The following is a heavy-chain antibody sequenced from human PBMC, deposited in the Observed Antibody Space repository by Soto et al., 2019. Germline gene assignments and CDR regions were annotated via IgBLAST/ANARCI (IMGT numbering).Heavy chain of an antibody. Sequence: QVPLVQSGAEVKKPGASVKVSCKASGYTFTSYGISWVRQAPGQGLEWMGWISAYNGNTNYAQKLQGRVTMTTDTSTSTAYMELRSLRSDDTAVYYCARQVGYCSGGSCYRYDAFDIWGQGTMVTVSS. D-gene: IGHD2-15*01. CDR3: ARQVGYCSGGSCYRYDAFDI. J-gene: IGHJ3*02. CDR2: ISAYNGNT. CDR1: GYTFTSYG. V-gene: IGHV1-18*01.